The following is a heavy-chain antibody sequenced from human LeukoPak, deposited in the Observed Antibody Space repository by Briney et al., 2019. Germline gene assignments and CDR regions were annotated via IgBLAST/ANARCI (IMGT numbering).Heavy chain of an antibody. CDR2: ISYDGNNK. Sequence: GGSLRLSCAASGFTFNNYDMHWVRQTPGKGLEWVAFISYDGNNKYYTDSVKGRFTISRDDRKNSLYLQMNSLRTEDTALYYCAKDSNNWNEDSDAFDIWGQGTMVTVSS. D-gene: IGHD1-20*01. V-gene: IGHV3-30*18. J-gene: IGHJ3*02. CDR1: GFTFNNYD. CDR3: AKDSNNWNEDSDAFDI.